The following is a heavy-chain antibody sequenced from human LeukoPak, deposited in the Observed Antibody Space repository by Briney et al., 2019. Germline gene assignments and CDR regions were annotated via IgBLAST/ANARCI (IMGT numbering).Heavy chain of an antibody. CDR2: IYYSGST. CDR1: GGSISSSSYY. D-gene: IGHD3-10*01. V-gene: IGHV4-39*01. Sequence: SETLSLTCTVSGGSISSSSYYWGWIRQPPGKGLEWIGSIYYSGSTYYNPSLKSRVTISVDTSKNQFSLKLSSVTAADTAVYYCARWGYYGSGSYMDVWGKGTTVTVSS. J-gene: IGHJ6*03. CDR3: ARWGYYGSGSYMDV.